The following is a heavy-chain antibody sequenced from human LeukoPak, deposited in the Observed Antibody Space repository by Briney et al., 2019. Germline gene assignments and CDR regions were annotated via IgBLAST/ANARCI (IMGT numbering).Heavy chain of an antibody. V-gene: IGHV3-30*18. CDR1: GFTFSSYG. CDR2: ISFDGSNK. J-gene: IGHJ4*02. D-gene: IGHD6-19*01. CDR3: AKDEIGAVAGLLDY. Sequence: GGSLRLSCAASGFTFSSYGMYWVRQAPGKGLEWVAVISFDGSNKYYADSVRGRFTVSRDNSKDTLYLQMNSLRAEDTAVYYCAKDEIGAVAGLLDYWGQGILVSVSS.